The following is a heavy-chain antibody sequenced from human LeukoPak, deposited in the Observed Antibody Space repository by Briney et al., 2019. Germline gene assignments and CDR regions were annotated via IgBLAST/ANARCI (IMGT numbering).Heavy chain of an antibody. CDR2: ISGRTGGT. D-gene: IGHD5-12*01. V-gene: IGHV3-23*01. Sequence: GGSLRLSCAASGFTFNTNAMSWVRQAPGKRLEWVSAISGRTGGTYYADSVKGRFTISRDNSKSTLYLQMDSLRAEDTAVYYCAKCGNSGCHLIDYWGQGTLVTVSS. J-gene: IGHJ4*02. CDR1: GFTFNTNA. CDR3: AKCGNSGCHLIDY.